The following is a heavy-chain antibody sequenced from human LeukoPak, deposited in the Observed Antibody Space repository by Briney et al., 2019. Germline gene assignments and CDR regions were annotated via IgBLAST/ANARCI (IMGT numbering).Heavy chain of an antibody. CDR2: IYTSGST. J-gene: IGHJ6*02. D-gene: IGHD3-22*01. V-gene: IGHV4-4*07. CDR3: ARGSYYYDSSGYVVYYYGMDV. Sequence: EASETLSLTCTVSGGSISSYYWSWIRQPAGKGLEWIGRIYTSGSTNYNPSLKSRVTMSVDTSKNQFSLKLSSVTAADTAVYYCARGSYYYDSSGYVVYYYGMDVWGQGTTVTVSS. CDR1: GGSISSYY.